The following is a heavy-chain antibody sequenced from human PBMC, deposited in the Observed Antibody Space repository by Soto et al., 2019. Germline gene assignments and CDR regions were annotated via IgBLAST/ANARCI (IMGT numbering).Heavy chain of an antibody. Sequence: QVQLVESGGGVVQPGRSLRLSCAASGFTFSSYGMHWVRQAPGKGLEWVAVISYDGSNKYYADSVKGRFTISRDNSKNTLYLQMNSLRAEDTAVYYCAKIMTTVTTDYWGQGTLVTVSS. J-gene: IGHJ4*02. CDR2: ISYDGSNK. CDR3: AKIMTTVTTDY. D-gene: IGHD4-17*01. V-gene: IGHV3-30*18. CDR1: GFTFSSYG.